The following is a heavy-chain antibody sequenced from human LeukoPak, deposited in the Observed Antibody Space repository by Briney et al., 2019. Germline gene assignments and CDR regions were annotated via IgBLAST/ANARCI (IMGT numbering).Heavy chain of an antibody. D-gene: IGHD3-22*01. J-gene: IGHJ4*02. CDR3: ARSQTFTMIVVARRYFDY. Sequence: PGGSLRLSCAASGFTFDDYGMSWVRQAPGKGLEWVSGINWNGGSTGYADSVKGRFTISRDNAKNSLYLQMNSLRAEDTAVYYCARSQTFTMIVVARRYFDYWGQGTLVTVSS. CDR1: GFTFDDYG. V-gene: IGHV3-20*04. CDR2: INWNGGST.